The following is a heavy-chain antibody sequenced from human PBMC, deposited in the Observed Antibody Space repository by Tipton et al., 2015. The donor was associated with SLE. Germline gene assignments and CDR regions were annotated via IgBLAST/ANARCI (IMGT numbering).Heavy chain of an antibody. CDR1: GGSFSDYH. V-gene: IGHV4-34*01. CDR3: ARVHPPYGPLSAFDF. CDR2: INHRGTA. D-gene: IGHD4-17*01. J-gene: IGHJ3*01. Sequence: TLSLTCAVYGGSFSDYHWSWIRQPPGKGLGGIGEINHRGTANYNPSLKGRVTISVETSNNQFYLNLTSFTAADTAVYYCARVHPPYGPLSAFDFWGQGTMVTISS.